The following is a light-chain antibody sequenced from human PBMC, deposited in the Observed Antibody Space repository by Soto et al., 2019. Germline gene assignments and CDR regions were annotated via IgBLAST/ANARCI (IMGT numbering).Light chain of an antibody. Sequence: EIVLTQSPGTLSLSPGERATLSCRASQSVSSSYLAWYQHKPGQAPRLLIYGASSRATGIPDRFSGSGSGPDFTLTISRLEPEDFAVHYCQQAGSSPHTFGQGTKLEIK. CDR2: GAS. V-gene: IGKV3-20*01. CDR1: QSVSSSY. CDR3: QQAGSSPHT. J-gene: IGKJ2*01.